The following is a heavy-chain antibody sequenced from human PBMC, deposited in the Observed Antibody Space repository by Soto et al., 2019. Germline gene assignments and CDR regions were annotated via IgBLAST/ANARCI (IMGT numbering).Heavy chain of an antibody. J-gene: IGHJ4*02. CDR1: GGSISSSNYY. D-gene: IGHD5-18*01. V-gene: IGHV4-30-4*08. CDR3: ARDTAMEALDY. Sequence: SETLSLTCTVSGGSISSSNYYWGWIRQPPGKGLEWIGYIYYSGSTYYNPSLKSRVTISVDTSKNQFSLKLSSVTAADTAVYYCARDTAMEALDYWGQGTLVTVSS. CDR2: IYYSGST.